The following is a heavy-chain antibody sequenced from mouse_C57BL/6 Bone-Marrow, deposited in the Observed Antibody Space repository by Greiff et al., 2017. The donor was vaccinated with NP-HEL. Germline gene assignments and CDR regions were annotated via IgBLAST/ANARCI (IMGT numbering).Heavy chain of an antibody. CDR3: ARRGAYGRSWFAY. J-gene: IGHJ3*01. Sequence: QVQLKQSGAELVRPGASVKLSCKASGYTFTDYYINWVKQRPGQGLEWIARIYPGSGNTYYNEKFKGKATLTAEKSSSTAYMQLSSLTSEDSAVYFCARRGAYGRSWFAYWGQGTLVTVSA. CDR1: GYTFTDYY. D-gene: IGHD1-2*01. V-gene: IGHV1-76*01. CDR2: IYPGSGNT.